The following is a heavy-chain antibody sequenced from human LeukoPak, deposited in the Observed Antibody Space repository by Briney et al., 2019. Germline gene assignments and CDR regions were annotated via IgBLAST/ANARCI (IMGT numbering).Heavy chain of an antibody. CDR2: IFPSGGEI. Sequence: GGSLRLSCAASGFTFSTFAMIWVRQPPGKGLEWVSSIFPSGGEIHYADSVRGRFTISRDNSKSTLSLQMNSLRAEDTAIYYCATYRQVLLPFESWGQGALVTVSS. J-gene: IGHJ4*02. CDR3: ATYRQVLLPFES. V-gene: IGHV3-23*01. D-gene: IGHD2-8*02. CDR1: GFTFSTFA.